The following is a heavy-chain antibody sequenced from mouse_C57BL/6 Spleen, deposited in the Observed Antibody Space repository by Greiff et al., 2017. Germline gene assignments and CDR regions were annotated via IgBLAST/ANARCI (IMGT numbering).Heavy chain of an antibody. CDR1: GYAFSSYW. V-gene: IGHV1-80*01. CDR2: IYPGDGET. D-gene: IGHD1-1*01. Sequence: QVQLQQSGAELVKPGASVKISCKASGYAFSSYWMNWVKQRPGKGLEWIGQIYPGDGETNYNGKFKGKATLTADKSSSTAYMQLSSLTSEDSAVYFCARANYYGSSYWYFDVWGTGTTVTVSS. J-gene: IGHJ1*03. CDR3: ARANYYGSSYWYFDV.